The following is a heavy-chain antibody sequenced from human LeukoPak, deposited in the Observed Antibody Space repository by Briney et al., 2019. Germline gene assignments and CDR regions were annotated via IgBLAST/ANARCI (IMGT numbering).Heavy chain of an antibody. CDR2: IR. CDR3: AKDASSDFWSGYYPGDY. Sequence: PGGSLRLSCAASGFTFSSYGMHWVRQAPGKGLEWVAFIRSVKGRFTISRDNSKNTLYLQMNSLRAEDTAVYYCAKDASSDFWSGYYPGDYWGQGTLVTVSS. V-gene: IGHV3-30*02. D-gene: IGHD3-3*01. J-gene: IGHJ4*02. CDR1: GFTFSSYG.